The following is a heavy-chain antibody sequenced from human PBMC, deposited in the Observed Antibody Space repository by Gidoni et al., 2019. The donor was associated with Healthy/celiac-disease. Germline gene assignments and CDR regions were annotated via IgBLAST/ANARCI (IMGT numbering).Heavy chain of an antibody. CDR3: ASSLELSLDAFDI. J-gene: IGHJ3*02. CDR2: IYSGGST. D-gene: IGHD3-16*02. CDR1: AFPVSSNY. Sequence: EVLQVESGGGLVQPGGSVGVSCGAYAFPVSSNYMSWVRKAPGKGLERVSVIYSGGSTYYADSVKGRFTISRDNSKNTLYLQMNRLRAEDTAVYYCASSLELSLDAFDIWGQGTMVTVSS. V-gene: IGHV3-66*01.